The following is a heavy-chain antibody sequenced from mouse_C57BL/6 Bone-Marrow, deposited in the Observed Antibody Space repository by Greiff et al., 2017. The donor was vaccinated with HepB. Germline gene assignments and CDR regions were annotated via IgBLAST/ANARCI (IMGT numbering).Heavy chain of an antibody. Sequence: DVKLVESGGGLVKPGGSLKLSCAASGFTFSSYAMSWVRQTPEKRLEWVATISDGGSYTYYPDNVKGRFTISRDNAKNNLYLQMSHLKSEDTAMYYCARDYYYDRYFDVWGTGTTVTVSS. CDR3: ARDYYYDRYFDV. V-gene: IGHV5-4*01. D-gene: IGHD1-1*01. J-gene: IGHJ1*03. CDR2: ISDGGSYT. CDR1: GFTFSSYA.